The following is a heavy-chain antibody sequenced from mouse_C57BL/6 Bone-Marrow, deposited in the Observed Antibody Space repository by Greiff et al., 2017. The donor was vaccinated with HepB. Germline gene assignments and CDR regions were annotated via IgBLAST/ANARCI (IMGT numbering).Heavy chain of an antibody. Sequence: VQLQQSGPELVKPGASVKISCKASGYTFTDYYMNWVKQSHGKSLEWIGDINPNNGGTSYNQKFKGKATLTVDKSSSTAYMELRSLTSEDSAVYYCARSCRFDYWGQGTTLTVSS. CDR1: GYTFTDYY. J-gene: IGHJ2*01. CDR3: ARSCRFDY. CDR2: INPNNGGT. V-gene: IGHV1-26*01.